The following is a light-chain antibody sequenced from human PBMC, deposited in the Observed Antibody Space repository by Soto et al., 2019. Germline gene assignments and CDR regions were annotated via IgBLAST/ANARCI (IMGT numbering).Light chain of an antibody. CDR1: QSISTW. J-gene: IGKJ4*01. CDR3: QQYNSAPLT. CDR2: KAS. V-gene: IGKV1-5*03. Sequence: DIQMTQSPSTLSASVGDRVTITCRASQSISTWLAWYQQKPGKAPKLLIYKASSLESGVPSRFSGSGAGTDFPLISSRLHPDDFATYCCQQYNSAPLTFGGGTTVEIK.